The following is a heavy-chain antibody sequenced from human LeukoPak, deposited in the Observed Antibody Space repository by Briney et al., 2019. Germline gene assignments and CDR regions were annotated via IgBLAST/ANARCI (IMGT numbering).Heavy chain of an antibody. Sequence: KSSETLSLTCTVSGGSISSYYWSWIRQPAGKGLEWIGRIYTSRSTNYNPSLKSRVTMSVDTSKNQFSLKLSSVTAADTAVYYCARDTYYYDSSGYWPAFDIWGQGTMVTVSS. V-gene: IGHV4-4*07. CDR1: GGSISSYY. J-gene: IGHJ3*02. CDR3: ARDTYYYDSSGYWPAFDI. CDR2: IYTSRST. D-gene: IGHD3-22*01.